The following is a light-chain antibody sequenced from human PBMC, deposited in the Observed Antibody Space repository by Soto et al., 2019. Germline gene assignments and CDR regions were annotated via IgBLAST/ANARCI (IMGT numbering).Light chain of an antibody. CDR1: QDINNF. V-gene: IGKV1-33*01. J-gene: IGKJ4*01. CDR2: AAS. CDR3: QQYDNLF. Sequence: DIQVTQSPSSLSAYVGDRVTITCQASQDINNFLNWYQQKPGKAPKLLIYAASNLEPGVPSRFSGGGSGTDFTFTINSLQPDDIATYYCQQYDNLFFGGGTKVEIK.